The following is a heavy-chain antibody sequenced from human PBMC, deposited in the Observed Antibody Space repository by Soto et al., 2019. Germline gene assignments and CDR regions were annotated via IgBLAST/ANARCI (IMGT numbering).Heavy chain of an antibody. D-gene: IGHD3-16*01. J-gene: IGHJ5*02. CDR2: VSRAGPYT. CDR3: VKYTVTEDVGES. CDR1: GFTFSSYA. V-gene: IGHV3-23*01. Sequence: EVQLLESGGDVVRPGGSLRLSCAASGFTFSSYAMGWVRQAPGKGLAWVAGVSRAGPYTFYADSVRGRFSISRDNARDTVDLYMNALRGDDTAVYFCVKYTVTEDVGESWGQGTLVSVSS.